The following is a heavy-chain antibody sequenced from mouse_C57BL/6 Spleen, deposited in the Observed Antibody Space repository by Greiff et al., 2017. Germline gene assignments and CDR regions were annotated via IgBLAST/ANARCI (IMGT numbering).Heavy chain of an antibody. Sequence: QVQLQQPGAELVRPGTSVKLSCKASGYTFTSYWMHWVKQRPGQGLGWIGVIDPSDSYTNYNQKFKGKATLTVDTSSSTAYMQLSSLTSEDSAVYYCARSGTIDYDGFAYWGQGTLVTVSA. CDR1: GYTFTSYW. J-gene: IGHJ3*01. CDR2: IDPSDSYT. V-gene: IGHV1-59*01. CDR3: ARSGTIDYDGFAY. D-gene: IGHD2-4*01.